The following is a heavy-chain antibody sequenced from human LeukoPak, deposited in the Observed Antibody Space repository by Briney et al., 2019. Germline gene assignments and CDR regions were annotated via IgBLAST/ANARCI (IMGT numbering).Heavy chain of an antibody. CDR3: AREPPSTKLHWFDP. D-gene: IGHD2-2*01. J-gene: IGHJ5*02. V-gene: IGHV3-21*01. Sequence: GGSLRLSCAASGFLFSSYTMNWVRQAPGKGLEWVSSISSSNTYIYYADSVKGRFTISRVNDKNSLYLQMNSLRDEDTAVYYCAREPPSTKLHWFDPWGQGTLVTVSS. CDR1: GFLFSSYT. CDR2: ISSSNTYI.